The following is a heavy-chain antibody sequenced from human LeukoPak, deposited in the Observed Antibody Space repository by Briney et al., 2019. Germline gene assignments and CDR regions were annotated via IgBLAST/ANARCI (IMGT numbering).Heavy chain of an antibody. CDR2: ISGSGGTT. D-gene: IGHD4-23*01. V-gene: IGHV3-23*01. CDR3: ARDMGNYYRDY. Sequence: GGSLRLSCAVSGFTFISYAMSGVRQAPGKGLEWVSTISGSGGTTFYADSVKGRFTISRDNAKNSLYLQMNSLRAEDTAVYYCARDMGNYYRDYWGQGTLVTVSS. J-gene: IGHJ4*02. CDR1: GFTFISYA.